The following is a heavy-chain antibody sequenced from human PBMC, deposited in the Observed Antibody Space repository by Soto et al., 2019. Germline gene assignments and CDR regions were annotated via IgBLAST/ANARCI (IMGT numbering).Heavy chain of an antibody. CDR1: GFSLSNDEMG. CDR2: IFSGDEK. J-gene: IGHJ4*02. D-gene: IGHD2-21*02. CDR3: ARISCGGDCQTDY. V-gene: IGHV2-26*01. Sequence: SGPTLVNPTDTLTLTCTVSGFSLSNDEMGVSWIRQPPGMALEWLAHIFSGDEKSYNTSLKSRLTISRDTSKSQVVLTMTNMDPVDTATYYCARISCGGDCQTDYWGQGTLVTVSS.